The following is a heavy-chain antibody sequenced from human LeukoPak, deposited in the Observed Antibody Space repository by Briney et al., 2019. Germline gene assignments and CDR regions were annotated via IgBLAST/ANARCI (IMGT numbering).Heavy chain of an antibody. J-gene: IGHJ2*01. V-gene: IGHV1-18*01. CDR2: ISAYNGNT. CDR3: AREGDTAITYWYFDL. CDR1: GYTFTSYG. Sequence: ASVKVSCKASGYTFTSYGISWVRQAPGQGLEWMGWISAYNGNTNYAQKFQGRVTITRDTSASTAYMELSSLRSEDTAVYYCAREGDTAITYWYFDLWGRGTLVTVSS. D-gene: IGHD5-18*01.